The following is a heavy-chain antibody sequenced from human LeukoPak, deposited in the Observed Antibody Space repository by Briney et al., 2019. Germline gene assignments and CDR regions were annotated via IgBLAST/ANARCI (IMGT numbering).Heavy chain of an antibody. CDR2: MNPNSGNT. CDR1: GYTFTSYD. CDR3: ARDQNILLWFGELLSGPDFDY. D-gene: IGHD3-10*01. Sequence: GASVKVSCKASGYTFTSYDINWVRQATGQGLEWMGWMNPNSGNTGYAQKFQGRVTMTRDTSISTAYMELSRLRSDDTAVYYCARDQNILLWFGELLSGPDFDYWGQGTLVTVSS. V-gene: IGHV1-8*01. J-gene: IGHJ4*02.